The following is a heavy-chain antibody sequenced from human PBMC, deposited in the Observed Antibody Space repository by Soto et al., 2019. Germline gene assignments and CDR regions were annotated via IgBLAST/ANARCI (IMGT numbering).Heavy chain of an antibody. J-gene: IGHJ3*02. CDR3: ARRYGDAFDI. CDR1: GGSFSGYF. CDR2: INHSGST. D-gene: IGHD4-17*01. Sequence: NPSETLSLTCAVYGGSFSGYFWSWIRQPPGKGLEWIGEINHSGSTNYNPSLKSRVTISVDTSKNQFSLKLSSVTAADTAVYYCARRYGDAFDIWGQGTMAT. V-gene: IGHV4-34*01.